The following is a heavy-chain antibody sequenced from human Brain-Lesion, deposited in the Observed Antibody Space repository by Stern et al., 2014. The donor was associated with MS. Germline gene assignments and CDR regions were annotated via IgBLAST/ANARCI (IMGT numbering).Heavy chain of an antibody. D-gene: IGHD2-2*01. CDR3: ARGRVVPGFQYYATDV. CDR2: IFNSGST. CDR1: GGSISSGGYY. V-gene: IGHV4-61*02. Sequence: VQLVESGPGLVKPSQTLSLSCTVSGGSISSGGYYWSWIRQPAGKGLEWIGRIFNSGSTSYNPSLTSWAPLSIDTSKNQFSLRLNSMTAADTAVYYCARGRVVPGFQYYATDVWGQGTTVIVSS. J-gene: IGHJ6*02.